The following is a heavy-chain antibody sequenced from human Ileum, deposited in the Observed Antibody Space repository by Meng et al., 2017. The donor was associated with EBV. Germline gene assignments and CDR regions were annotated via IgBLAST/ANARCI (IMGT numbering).Heavy chain of an antibody. CDR3: AREVGQGWYYFDY. V-gene: IGHV7-4-1*02. J-gene: IGHJ4*02. CDR1: GYTCRSHA. D-gene: IGHD6-19*01. CDR2: INSNTGNS. Sequence: QVQLLITGSALRKPGCAVKFSCKDSGYTCRSHAISWVLQAPGQGLEWMGWINSNTGNSTYAQGFTGRFVFSLDTSVSTAYLHINSLKTEDTAVYYCAREVGQGWYYFDYWGQGTLVTVSS.